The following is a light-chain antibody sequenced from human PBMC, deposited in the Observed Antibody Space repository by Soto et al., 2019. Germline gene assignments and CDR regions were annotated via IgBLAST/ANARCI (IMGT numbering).Light chain of an antibody. CDR1: QSVSTF. V-gene: IGKV1-39*01. J-gene: IGKJ1*01. CDR2: AAS. Sequence: DIQMTQSPSSLSASVGDKITITCRASQSVSTFLTWYQQKPGKAPKLLIYAASSLQSGVPSRFSGSGSGTDFTLTISNLHXXXXATYFCQQSSKTPLTFGQGTKVELK. CDR3: QQSSKTPLT.